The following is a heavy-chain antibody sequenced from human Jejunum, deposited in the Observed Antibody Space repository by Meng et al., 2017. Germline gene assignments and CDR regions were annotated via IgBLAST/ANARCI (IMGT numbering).Heavy chain of an antibody. CDR2: ISANNGYT. Sequence: QVQLVQSAAEVKKPGASVKVLCRASGYTFISYVITWVRQAPGQGLEWMGWISANNGYTNLAQKFQGRVTMTTDTSTSTAYMDLRSLRSDDTAVYYCARLGGAALIDYWGQGTLVTVSS. CDR1: GYTFISYV. J-gene: IGHJ4*02. CDR3: ARLGGAALIDY. D-gene: IGHD3-16*01. V-gene: IGHV1-18*01.